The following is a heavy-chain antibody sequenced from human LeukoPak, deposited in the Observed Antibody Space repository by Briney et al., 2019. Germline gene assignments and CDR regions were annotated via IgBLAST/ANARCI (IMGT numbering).Heavy chain of an antibody. CDR2: IYYSGST. CDR1: GASIIRGGYN. Sequence: SETLSLTCTVSGASIIRGGYNWNWLRQHPGKGLEWLGYIYYSGSTSYNPSVKIRVIISIDSYTNQFSLKLSSVTAAHSALCYCARDGGYGSGSYYMAYWGQGTLVTVSS. D-gene: IGHD3-10*01. V-gene: IGHV4-31*03. J-gene: IGHJ4*02. CDR3: ARDGGYGSGSYYMAY.